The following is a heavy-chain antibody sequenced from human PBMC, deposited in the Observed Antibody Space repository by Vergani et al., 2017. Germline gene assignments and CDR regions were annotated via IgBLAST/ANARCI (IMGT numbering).Heavy chain of an antibody. CDR1: GYSISSGYY. J-gene: IGHJ5*02. CDR2: IYHSGST. V-gene: IGHV4-38-2*02. Sequence: QVQLQESGPGLVKPSETLSLTCTVSGYSISSGYYWGWIRAPPGKGLEWIGSIYHSGSTIYHPSLKSRVTISLDTSKKQSSLKLSSVTAAETAGYYCASAESYGDYAGGWFDPWGQGTLVTVSS. CDR3: ASAESYGDYAGGWFDP. D-gene: IGHD4-17*01.